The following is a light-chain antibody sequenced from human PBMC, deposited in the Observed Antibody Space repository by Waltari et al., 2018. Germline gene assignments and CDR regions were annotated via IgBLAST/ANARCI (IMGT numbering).Light chain of an antibody. J-gene: IGKJ1*01. V-gene: IGKV6D-21*02. Sequence: EIVLTQSPDFQSVAPQEKVTITCRASQSIGSRLHWYQQKPDQSPTLLIKYASQSISGVPSRFSGSGSGTDFTLTINSLEAEDVAVYYCHQIASLPRTFGPGTKVEIK. CDR1: QSIGSR. CDR2: YAS. CDR3: HQIASLPRT.